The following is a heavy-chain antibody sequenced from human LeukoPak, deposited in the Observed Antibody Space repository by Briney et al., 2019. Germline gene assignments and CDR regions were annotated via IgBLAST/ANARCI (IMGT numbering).Heavy chain of an antibody. D-gene: IGHD3-9*01. CDR2: ITAYNGNT. CDR3: QTEGRLRYFTQAYYYGMDV. CDR1: GYTFTGSY. V-gene: IGHV1-18*04. Sequence: GASVKVTCKASGYTFTGSYMHRVRQAPAQGLEWMGRITAYNGNTNYAQKLQGRVTMTTDTSTSTAYMELRSLRSDDTAVYFFQTEGRLRYFTQAYYYGMDVWGQGTTVTVSS. J-gene: IGHJ6*02.